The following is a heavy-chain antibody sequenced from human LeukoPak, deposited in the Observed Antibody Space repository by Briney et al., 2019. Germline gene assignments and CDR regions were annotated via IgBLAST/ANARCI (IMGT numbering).Heavy chain of an antibody. J-gene: IGHJ4*02. CDR1: GYTFTGYY. Sequence: ASVKVSCKASGYTFTGYYMHWVRQAPGQGLEWMGWINPNSGGTNYAQKFQGRVTMTRDTPISTAYMELSRLRSDDTAVYYCAREGIAVAGTSPAFDYWGQGTLVTVSS. CDR3: AREGIAVAGTSPAFDY. D-gene: IGHD6-19*01. V-gene: IGHV1-2*02. CDR2: INPNSGGT.